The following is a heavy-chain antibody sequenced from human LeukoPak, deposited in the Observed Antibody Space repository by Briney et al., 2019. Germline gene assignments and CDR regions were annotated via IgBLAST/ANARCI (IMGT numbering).Heavy chain of an antibody. D-gene: IGHD3-22*01. CDR1: AGSISSSSYY. Sequence: SETLSLICTVSAGSISSSSYYWGWIRQPPGKGLEWLGSIYYSGSTYYNPSLKSRVTISVDTSKNQFSLKLSSVTAADTAVYYCARGGYYDSSGYYTPPLFDYWGQGTLVTVSS. J-gene: IGHJ4*02. V-gene: IGHV4-39*07. CDR3: ARGGYYDSSGYYTPPLFDY. CDR2: IYYSGST.